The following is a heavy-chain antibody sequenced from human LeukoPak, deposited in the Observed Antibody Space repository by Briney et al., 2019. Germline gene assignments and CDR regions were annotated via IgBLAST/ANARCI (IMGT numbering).Heavy chain of an antibody. CDR2: MNPNSGNT. V-gene: IGHV1-8*03. D-gene: IGHD6-13*01. CDR1: GYTFTSYD. CDR3: ARGQGSSWGDNYYYYYYMDV. J-gene: IGHJ6*03. Sequence: ASVKVSCKASGYTFTSYDINWVRQATGQGLEWMGWMNPNSGNTGYAQKFQGRVTITRNTSISTAYMELSSLRSEDTAVYYCARGQGSSWGDNYYYYYYMDVWGKGTTVTVSS.